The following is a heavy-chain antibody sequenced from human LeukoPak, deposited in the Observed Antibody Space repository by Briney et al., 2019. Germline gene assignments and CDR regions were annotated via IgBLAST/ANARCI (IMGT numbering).Heavy chain of an antibody. Sequence: SVKVSCKASGGTFSSYAISWVRQAPGQGLEWMGGIIPIFGTANYAQKFQGRVTITTDESTSTAYMELSSLRSEDTAVYYCARGRLVGPEDAFDIWGQGTMVTVSS. CDR2: IIPIFGTA. CDR1: GGTFSSYA. D-gene: IGHD2-8*02. V-gene: IGHV1-69*05. CDR3: ARGRLVGPEDAFDI. J-gene: IGHJ3*02.